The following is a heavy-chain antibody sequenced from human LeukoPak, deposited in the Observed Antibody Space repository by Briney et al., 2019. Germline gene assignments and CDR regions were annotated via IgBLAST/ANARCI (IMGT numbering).Heavy chain of an antibody. D-gene: IGHD3-10*01. CDR2: ISGSGGSR. V-gene: IGHV3-23*01. CDR3: ARDSYGFYGVY. CDR1: GFTFSTYG. J-gene: IGHJ4*02. Sequence: GGSLRLSCAASGFTFSTYGMSWVRQAPGKGLEWVSGISGSGGSRFYTDSVKGRFTISRDNAKNSLYLQMNSLRAEDTALYYCARDSYGFYGVYWGQGTLVTVSS.